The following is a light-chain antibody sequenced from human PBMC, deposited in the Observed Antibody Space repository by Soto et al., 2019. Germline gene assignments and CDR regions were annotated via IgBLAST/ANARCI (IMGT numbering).Light chain of an antibody. Sequence: IQMTQSPSSLSASVGDRLSITCRASQVITNDLGWYQQRPGKAPKRLIYAASTLQSGVPSRFSGSGSGTEFTLTISSLQPEEVATYYCLQHNTSPWKFGQGTKVEVK. CDR1: QVITND. V-gene: IGKV1-17*01. J-gene: IGKJ1*01. CDR3: LQHNTSPWK. CDR2: AAS.